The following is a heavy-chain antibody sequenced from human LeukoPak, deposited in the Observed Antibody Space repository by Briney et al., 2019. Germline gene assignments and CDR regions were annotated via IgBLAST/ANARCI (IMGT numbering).Heavy chain of an antibody. Sequence: ASVKVSCKASGYTFTSYAMNWVRQAPGQGLEWMGWINTNTGNPTYAQGFTGRFVFSLDTSVSTAYLQISSLKAEDTAVYYWARVGRGSSCRDDQTIDYWAREPWSPSPQ. D-gene: IGHD6-13*01. CDR2: INTNTGNP. CDR1: GYTFTSYA. CDR3: ARVGRGSSCRDDQTIDY. V-gene: IGHV7-4-1*02. J-gene: IGHJ4*02.